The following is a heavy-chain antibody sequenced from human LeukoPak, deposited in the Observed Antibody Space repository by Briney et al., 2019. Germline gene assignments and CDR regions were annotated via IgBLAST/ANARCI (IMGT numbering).Heavy chain of an antibody. Sequence: SETLSLTCTVSGGSISSYYWSWIRQPPGKGLEWIGYIYYSGSTNYNPSLKSRVTISVDTSKNQFSLKLSSVTAADTAVYYCARTDYDLYYYGMDVRGQGTTVTVSS. CDR2: IYYSGST. V-gene: IGHV4-59*01. CDR1: GGSISSYY. CDR3: ARTDYDLYYYGMDV. D-gene: IGHD3-3*01. J-gene: IGHJ6*02.